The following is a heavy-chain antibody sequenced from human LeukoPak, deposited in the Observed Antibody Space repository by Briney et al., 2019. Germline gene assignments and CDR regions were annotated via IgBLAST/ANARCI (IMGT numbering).Heavy chain of an antibody. D-gene: IGHD6-25*01. CDR1: GFNFIDHA. V-gene: IGHV3-64*01. Sequence: EGSLRLSCVGSGFNFIDHAMHWVRQAPGKGLEYVSGLSSNGGTTYYVNSVKDRFTISRDNSKNTLYLQMGSLRVEDMAVYYCARWTAARTLDYWGQGTLVTVSS. CDR2: LSSNGGTT. J-gene: IGHJ4*02. CDR3: ARWTAARTLDY.